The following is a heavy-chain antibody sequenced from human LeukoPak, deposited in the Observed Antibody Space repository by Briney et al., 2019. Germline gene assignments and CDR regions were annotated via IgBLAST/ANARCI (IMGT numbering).Heavy chain of an antibody. J-gene: IGHJ5*02. D-gene: IGHD3-3*01. V-gene: IGHV1-2*02. Sequence: ASVKVSCKASGYTFTSYHMHWVRQAPGQGLEWMGWINPNSGGTNYAQKFQGRVTMTRDTSISTAYMELSRLRSDDTAVYYCARPPYYDFWSGYPWFDPWGQGTLVTVSS. CDR2: INPNSGGT. CDR1: GYTFTSYH. CDR3: ARPPYYDFWSGYPWFDP.